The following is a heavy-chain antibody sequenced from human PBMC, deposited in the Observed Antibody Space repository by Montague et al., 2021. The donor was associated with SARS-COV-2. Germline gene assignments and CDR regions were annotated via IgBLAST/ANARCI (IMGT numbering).Heavy chain of an antibody. J-gene: IGHJ6*02. CDR3: ARTYYDILTGRDYGMDV. CDR2: IDWDDDK. D-gene: IGHD3-9*01. V-gene: IGHV2-70*11. CDR1: GFSPSTSGMC. Sequence: PALVKPTQTLTLTCTFSGFSPSTSGMCVSWIRQPPGKALEWLARIDWDDDKYYSTSLKTRLTISKDTSKNQVVLTMTNMDPVDTATYYCARTYYDILTGRDYGMDVWGQGTTVTVSS.